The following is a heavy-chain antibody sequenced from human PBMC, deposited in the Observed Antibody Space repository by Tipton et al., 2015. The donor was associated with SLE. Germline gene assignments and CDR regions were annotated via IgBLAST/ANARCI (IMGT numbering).Heavy chain of an antibody. V-gene: IGHV1-18*01. CDR2: ISAYNGNT. J-gene: IGHJ1*01. Sequence: QSGAEVKKPGASVKVSCKASGYTFTSYGISWVRQAPGQGLEWMGWISAYNGNTNYAQKLQGRVTMTTDTSTSTAYMELRSLRSDDTAVYYCARLRPSRTKTITICEHWGQSTLVTVSS. CDR1: GYTFTSYG. D-gene: IGHD3-3*01. CDR3: ARLRPSRTKTITICEH.